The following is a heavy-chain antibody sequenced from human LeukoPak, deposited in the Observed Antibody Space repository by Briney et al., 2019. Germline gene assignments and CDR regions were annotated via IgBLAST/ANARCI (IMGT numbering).Heavy chain of an antibody. CDR1: GFTFSSYA. CDR3: ARDGSSWYLEYYFDY. CDR2: ISYDGSNK. V-gene: IGHV3-30-3*01. J-gene: IGHJ4*02. D-gene: IGHD6-13*01. Sequence: PGRSLRLSCAASGFTFSSYAMHWVRQAPGKGLEWVAVISYDGSNKYYADSVKGRFTISRDNSKNTLYLQMNSLRAEDTAVYYCARDGSSWYLEYYFDYWGQGTLVTVSS.